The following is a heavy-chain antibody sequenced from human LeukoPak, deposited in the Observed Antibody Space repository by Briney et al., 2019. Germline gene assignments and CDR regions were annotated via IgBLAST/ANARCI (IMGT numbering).Heavy chain of an antibody. J-gene: IGHJ4*02. CDR2: INPNSGGT. D-gene: IGHD2-15*01. Sequence: ASVKVSCKASGYTFTGYYVHWVRQAPGQGLEWMGRINPNSGGTNYAQKFQGRVTMTRDTSISTAYMELSRLRSDDTAVYYCARDCSGGSCLVGYWGQGTLVTVSS. CDR3: ARDCSGGSCLVGY. V-gene: IGHV1-2*06. CDR1: GYTFTGYY.